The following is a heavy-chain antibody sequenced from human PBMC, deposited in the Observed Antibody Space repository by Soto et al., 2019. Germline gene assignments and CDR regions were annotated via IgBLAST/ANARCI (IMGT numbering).Heavy chain of an antibody. Sequence: PSETLSLTCTVSGGSISGSSYYWGWIRQPPGKGLEWIGTIYYSGSTYYNPSLKSRVTISVDTSRNQFSLKLSSVTAADTAGYYCASYRNGAAGYWGQGTLVSVSS. CDR3: ASYRNGAAGY. CDR2: IYYSGST. CDR1: GGSISGSSYY. D-gene: IGHD6-13*01. J-gene: IGHJ4*02. V-gene: IGHV4-39*01.